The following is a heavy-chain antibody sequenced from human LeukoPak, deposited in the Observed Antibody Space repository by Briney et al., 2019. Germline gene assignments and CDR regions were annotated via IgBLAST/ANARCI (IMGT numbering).Heavy chain of an antibody. D-gene: IGHD3-10*01. V-gene: IGHV5-51*01. CDR1: GYRFNNYW. J-gene: IGHJ5*02. CDR2: IYPGDSDT. CDR3: ARLLQTEGENWFDP. Sequence: PGESLKISCKGSGYRFNNYWIGWVRQMPGKALEWMGIIYPGDSDTRYSPSFQGQVTISADKSISTAYLQWSSLKASDTAMYYCARLLQTEGENWFDPWGQGTLVTVSS.